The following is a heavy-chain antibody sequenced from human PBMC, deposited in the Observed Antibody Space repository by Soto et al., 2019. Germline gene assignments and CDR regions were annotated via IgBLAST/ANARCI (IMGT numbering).Heavy chain of an antibody. CDR1: GGSIKVGGYY. CDR2: IYYSGTT. CDR3: ARLAYSHYST. D-gene: IGHD5-12*01. Sequence: NPSETLSLTCTVSGGSIKVGGYYWGWIRQPPGKGLEWVATIYYSGTTYYNPSLKSRLTISLDTSRNQFSLDLTSVTAADTAVYYCARLAYSHYSTWGQGTLVT. J-gene: IGHJ4*02. V-gene: IGHV4-39*01.